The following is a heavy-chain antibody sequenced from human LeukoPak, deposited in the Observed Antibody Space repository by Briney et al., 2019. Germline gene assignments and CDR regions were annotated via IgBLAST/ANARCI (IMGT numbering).Heavy chain of an antibody. CDR1: GFTFSSYA. CDR2: ISGSGGTT. D-gene: IGHD3-22*01. V-gene: IGHV3-23*01. CDR3: AKGSGYYPLNTQEDY. J-gene: IGHJ4*02. Sequence: SGGSLRLSCAASGFTFSSYAMSWVRQAPGKGLEWVSAISGSGGTTYYADSVKGRFTISRDNSKNTLYLQMNSLRAEDTAVYYCAKGSGYYPLNTQEDYWGQGTLVTVSS.